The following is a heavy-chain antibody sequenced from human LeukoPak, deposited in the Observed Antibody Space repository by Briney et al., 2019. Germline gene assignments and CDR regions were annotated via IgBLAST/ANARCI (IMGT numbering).Heavy chain of an antibody. Sequence: SETLSLTCTVSNGSISSYYWTWIRQPPGKGLDWIGNIYYSGSPDYNPSLKSRVTISVDTSKNQFSLKLSSVTAADTAVYYCARLVGAATDPFDYWGQGTLVTVSS. CDR1: NGSISSYY. V-gene: IGHV4-59*08. CDR3: ARLVGAATDPFDY. D-gene: IGHD2-15*01. J-gene: IGHJ4*02. CDR2: IYYSGSP.